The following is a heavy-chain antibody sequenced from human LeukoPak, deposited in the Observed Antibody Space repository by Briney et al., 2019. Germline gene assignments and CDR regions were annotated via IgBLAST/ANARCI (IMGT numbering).Heavy chain of an antibody. J-gene: IGHJ4*02. CDR3: ARDPYYGGNSGVFDY. D-gene: IGHD4-23*01. Sequence: GGSLRLSCAASGFTFSSYAMHWVRQAPGKGLEWVAVISYDGTNKYYADSVQGRFTISRDNSKNTLYLKMNSLRAEDTAVYYCARDPYYGGNSGVFDYWGQGTLVTVSS. CDR2: ISYDGTNK. CDR1: GFTFSSYA. V-gene: IGHV3-30-3*01.